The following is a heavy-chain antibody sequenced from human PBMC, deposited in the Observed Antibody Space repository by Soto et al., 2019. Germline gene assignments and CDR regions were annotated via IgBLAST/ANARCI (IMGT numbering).Heavy chain of an antibody. CDR1: GFTFSSYA. J-gene: IGHJ4*02. D-gene: IGHD3-16*02. CDR2: MSYDGNNQ. CDR3: SKALGELSPESFYY. V-gene: IGHV3-30*18. Sequence: QVQLVESGGGVVQPGRSLRLSCAASGFTFSSYAKHWVRQAADKVLEWVAIMSYDGNNQYYADSVKGRFTISRDNFKNTLHLQMNSLRAEDTAVYYCSKALGELSPESFYYLGQGILVTVSS.